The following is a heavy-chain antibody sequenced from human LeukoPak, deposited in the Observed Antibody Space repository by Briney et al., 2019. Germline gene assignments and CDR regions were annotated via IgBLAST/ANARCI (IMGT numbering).Heavy chain of an antibody. J-gene: IGHJ4*02. Sequence: SETLSLTCTVSGGSISSYYWSWVRQPPGKGLEWIGFTYYRGSTNYNPYLKSRVTISVDTSKNQFSLKLSSVTAADSASYFCARGDFDASGYSVPFDYWGQGALVTVSS. CDR3: ARGDFDASGYSVPFDY. V-gene: IGHV4-59*01. CDR2: TYYRGST. CDR1: GGSISSYY. D-gene: IGHD3-22*01.